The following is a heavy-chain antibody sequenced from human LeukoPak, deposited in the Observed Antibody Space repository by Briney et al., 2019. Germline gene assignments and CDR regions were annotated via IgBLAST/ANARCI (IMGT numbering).Heavy chain of an antibody. V-gene: IGHV3-23*01. J-gene: IGHJ4*02. CDR2: ISSSGVTT. CDR1: GFTFSSYE. Sequence: GGSLRLSCAASGFTFSSYEMNWVRQAPGKGLEWVSYISSSGVTTYYADSVKGRFTISRDNSKHTLYLQMNSLRAEDTAVYYCSKWKAIVLVPAARSPIDYWGQGTLVTVSS. D-gene: IGHD2-2*01. CDR3: SKWKAIVLVPAARSPIDY.